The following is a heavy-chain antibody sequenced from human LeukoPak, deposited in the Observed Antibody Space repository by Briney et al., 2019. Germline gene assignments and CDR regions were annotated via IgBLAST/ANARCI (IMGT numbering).Heavy chain of an antibody. CDR3: ARAQDYYDSSGYLDY. Sequence: SETLSLTCTVSGGSISSYYWSWIRQPPGKGLEWIGYIYCSGSTNYNPSLKSRVTISVDTSKNQFSLKLSSVTAADTAVYYCARAQDYYDSSGYLDYWGQGTLVTVSS. CDR2: IYCSGST. V-gene: IGHV4-59*01. D-gene: IGHD3-22*01. CDR1: GGSISSYY. J-gene: IGHJ4*02.